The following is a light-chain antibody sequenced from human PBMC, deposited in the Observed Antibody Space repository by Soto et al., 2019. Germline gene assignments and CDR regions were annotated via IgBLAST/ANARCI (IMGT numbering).Light chain of an antibody. CDR3: PQYNNWPLT. CDR2: GAS. Sequence: EIVMTQSPATLSVSPGERATLSCRASQSVSTDLAWSQQKPGQAPRLLSYGASTRASVIPARFSGSGSGTEFTITISSLQSEDFAVYYCPQYNNWPLTFGGGTKVEIK. J-gene: IGKJ4*01. V-gene: IGKV3-15*01. CDR1: QSVSTD.